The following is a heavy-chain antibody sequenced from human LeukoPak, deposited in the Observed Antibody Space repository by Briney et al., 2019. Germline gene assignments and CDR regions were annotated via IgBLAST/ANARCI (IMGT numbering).Heavy chain of an antibody. CDR2: IIPILGIA. Sequence: SVKVSCKASGGTFSSYAISWVRQAPGQGLEWMGRIIPILGIANYAQKFQGRVTITADKSTSTAYMGLSSLRSEDTAVYYCARDSTLYGYDYWGQGTLVTVSS. J-gene: IGHJ4*02. V-gene: IGHV1-69*04. CDR1: GGTFSSYA. D-gene: IGHD2-8*01. CDR3: ARDSTLYGYDY.